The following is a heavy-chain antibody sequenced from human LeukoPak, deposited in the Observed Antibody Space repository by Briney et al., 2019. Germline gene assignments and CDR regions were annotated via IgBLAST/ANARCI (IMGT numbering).Heavy chain of an antibody. D-gene: IGHD2-2*02. CDR1: GFTFSNYA. V-gene: IGHV3-23*01. CDR2: ISGSGGNT. CDR3: AGYNCSSTTCYTGGFDY. J-gene: IGHJ4*02. Sequence: PGGSLRLSCAASGFTFSNYAMTWVRQAPGKGLEWVSAISGSGGNTYYVDSVKGRFTISRDNSKNTLYLQMNCLRAEDTAVYYCAGYNCSSTTCYTGGFDYWGQGTLVTVSS.